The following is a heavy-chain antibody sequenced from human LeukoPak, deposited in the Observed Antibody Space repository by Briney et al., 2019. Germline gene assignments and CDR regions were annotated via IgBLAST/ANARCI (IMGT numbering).Heavy chain of an antibody. CDR2: IRYDGSNE. V-gene: IGHV3-30*02. CDR1: GVTFSSYG. CDR3: ARRPSPPDAFDI. Sequence: GGSLRLSCVASGVTFSSYGMHWVRQAPGKGLEGVAFIRYDGSNEYYADSVKGRFTISRDNSKNTLYLQMNSLRAEDTAVYYCARRPSPPDAFDIWGQGTMVTVSS. J-gene: IGHJ3*02.